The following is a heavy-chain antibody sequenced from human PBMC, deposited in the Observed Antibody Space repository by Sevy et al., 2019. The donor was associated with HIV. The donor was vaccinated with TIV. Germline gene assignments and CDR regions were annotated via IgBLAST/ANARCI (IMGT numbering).Heavy chain of an antibody. CDR2: IWYDGSNK. CDR1: GFTFSSYG. CDR3: ASDPYPAVSDYVTTDAFDI. V-gene: IGHV3-33*01. Sequence: GGSLRLSCAASGFTFSSYGMHWVRQAPGKGLERVAVIWYDGSNKYYADSVKGRFTISRDNSKNTLYLQMNSLRAEDTAVYYCASDPYPAVSDYVTTDAFDIWGQGTKVTVSS. D-gene: IGHD5-12*01. J-gene: IGHJ3*02.